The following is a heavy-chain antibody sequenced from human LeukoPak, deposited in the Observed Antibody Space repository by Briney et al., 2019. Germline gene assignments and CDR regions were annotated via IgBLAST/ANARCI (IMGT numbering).Heavy chain of an antibody. CDR2: VMAIFGRV. CDR1: KGTFDSCG. J-gene: IGHJ4*02. V-gene: IGHV1-69*05. CDR3: ARGELGDRSGFSFFDY. Sequence: GASVKVSCKAPKGTFDSCGISWVRQAPGQGLEWMGGVMAIFGRVKYGQKFQGRATITTDASTSKAYMELSSLTSDDTGVYYCARGELGDRSGFSFFDYWGQGTLVTVSS. D-gene: IGHD3-22*01.